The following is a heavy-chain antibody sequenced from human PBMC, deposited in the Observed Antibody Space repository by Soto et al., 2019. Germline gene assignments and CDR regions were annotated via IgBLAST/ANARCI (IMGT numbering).Heavy chain of an antibody. CDR3: AREAQTAAYWFDP. V-gene: IGHV3-66*01. CDR1: GFTVSSNY. J-gene: IGHJ5*02. D-gene: IGHD6-25*01. CDR2: IYSGGST. Sequence: GGSLRLSCSASGFTVSSNYMSWVRQAPGKGLEWVSVIYSGGSTYYADSVKGRFTISRDNSKNTLYLQMNSLRAEDTAVYYCAREAQTAAYWFDPWGQGTLVTVSS.